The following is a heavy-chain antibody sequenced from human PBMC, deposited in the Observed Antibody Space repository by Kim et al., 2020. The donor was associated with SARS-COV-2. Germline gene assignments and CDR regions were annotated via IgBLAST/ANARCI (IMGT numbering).Heavy chain of an antibody. D-gene: IGHD2-15*01. CDR1: GGSFSGYY. CDR3: ARGQNLTRRVYGGNLLWYFDL. CDR2: INHSGST. J-gene: IGHJ2*01. V-gene: IGHV4-34*01. Sequence: SETLSLTCAVYGGSFSGYYWSWIRQPPGKGLEWIGEINHSGSTNYNPSLKSRVTISVDTSKNQFSLKLSSVTAADTAVYYCARGQNLTRRVYGGNLLWYFDLWGRGTLVTVSS.